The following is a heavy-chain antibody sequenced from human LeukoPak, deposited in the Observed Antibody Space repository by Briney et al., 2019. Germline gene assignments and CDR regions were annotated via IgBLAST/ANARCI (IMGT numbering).Heavy chain of an antibody. CDR3: ARDRVAAAGTNWFDP. V-gene: IGHV3-7*01. Sequence: GGSLRLSCAASGFTFSSYWMSWVRQAPGKGLEWVANIKQDGSEKYYVDSVKGRFTISRDNAKNSLHLQMNSLRAEDTAVYYCARDRVAAAGTNWFDPWGQGTLVTVSS. CDR2: IKQDGSEK. CDR1: GFTFSSYW. J-gene: IGHJ5*02. D-gene: IGHD6-13*01.